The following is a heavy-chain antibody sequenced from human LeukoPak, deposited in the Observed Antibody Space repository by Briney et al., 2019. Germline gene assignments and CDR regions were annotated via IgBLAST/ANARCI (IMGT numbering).Heavy chain of an antibody. CDR2: IIPILGIA. Sequence: SVKVSCKASGGTFSSYAISWVRQAPGQGLEWMGRIIPILGIANYAQKFQGRVTITADKSTSTAYMELSGLRSEDTAVYYCAIIYDSSGYYFEDKYFQHWGQGTLVTVSS. D-gene: IGHD3-22*01. CDR3: AIIYDSSGYYFEDKYFQH. CDR1: GGTFSSYA. J-gene: IGHJ1*01. V-gene: IGHV1-69*04.